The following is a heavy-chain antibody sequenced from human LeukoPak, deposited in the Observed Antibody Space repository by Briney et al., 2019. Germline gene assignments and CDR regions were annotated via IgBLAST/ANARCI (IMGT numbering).Heavy chain of an antibody. CDR3: ARVAAAGIG. CDR2: ISGSGGST. V-gene: IGHV3-23*01. J-gene: IGHJ3*01. Sequence: GGSLRLSCAASGFTLRTYAMSWVRQAPGKGLEWVSGISGSGGSTYYADSVKGRFTISRDNSKNTLYLQMNSLRAEDAAVYYCARVAAAGIGWGQGTMVTVSS. D-gene: IGHD6-13*01. CDR1: GFTLRTYA.